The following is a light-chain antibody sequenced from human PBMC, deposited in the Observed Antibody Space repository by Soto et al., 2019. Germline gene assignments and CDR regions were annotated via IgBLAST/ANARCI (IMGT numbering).Light chain of an antibody. CDR2: WAS. CDR3: QQYYSTPPT. Sequence: DIVMTQSPDSLAVSLGERATINCKSSQSVLYSSNNKNYLAWYQQKPGQPPKLLIYWASTRESGVRDRFSGSGSETDFTLTISSLQAEDVAVYYCQQYYSTPPTFGQGTKVEIK. V-gene: IGKV4-1*01. J-gene: IGKJ1*01. CDR1: QSVLYSSNNKNY.